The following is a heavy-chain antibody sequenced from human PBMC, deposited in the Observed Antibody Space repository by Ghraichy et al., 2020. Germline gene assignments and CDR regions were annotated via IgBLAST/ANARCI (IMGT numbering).Heavy chain of an antibody. J-gene: IGHJ6*03. V-gene: IGHV1-2*06. Sequence: ASVKVSCEASGYTFTDNYIYWVRQAPGHGLEWMGRINPNSGGTNYAQKFQGRVTLTRDTSINTAYMELSRLRSDDTAVYYCARERENYYYYYMDVWGQGTTVTVSS. CDR2: INPNSGGT. CDR1: GYTFTDNY. CDR3: ARERENYYYYYMDV.